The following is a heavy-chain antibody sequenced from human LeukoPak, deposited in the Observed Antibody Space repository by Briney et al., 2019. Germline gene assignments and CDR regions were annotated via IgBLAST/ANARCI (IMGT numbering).Heavy chain of an antibody. CDR3: TRDRDGAQGGL. D-gene: IGHD4-17*01. CDR1: GYTFTGYY. V-gene: IGHV1-2*02. CDR2: INPNSGDT. Sequence: PMASVKVSCKASGYTFTGYYMHWVRQAPGQGLEWMGWINPNSGDTNYAQKFRGRVTMTRDTSISTAYMELTSLKSDDTAVYYCTRDRDGAQGGLWGQGTLVAVSS. J-gene: IGHJ4*02.